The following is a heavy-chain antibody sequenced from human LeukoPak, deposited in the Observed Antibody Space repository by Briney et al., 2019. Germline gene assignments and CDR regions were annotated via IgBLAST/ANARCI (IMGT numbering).Heavy chain of an antibody. V-gene: IGHV3-21*01. CDR2: ISSSSSYI. D-gene: IGHD2-2*01. CDR1: GFTFSSYG. J-gene: IGHJ5*02. Sequence: PGGSLRLSCAASGFTFSSYGMNWVRQAPGKGLEWVSSISSSSSYIYYADSVKGRFTISRDNAKNSLYLQMNSLRAEDTAVYYCARMCISTSCSDPWGQGTLVTVSS. CDR3: ARMCISTSCSDP.